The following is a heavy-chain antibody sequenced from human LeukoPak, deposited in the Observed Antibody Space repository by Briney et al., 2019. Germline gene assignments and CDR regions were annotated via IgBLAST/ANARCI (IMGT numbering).Heavy chain of an antibody. J-gene: IGHJ4*02. CDR3: ARDSGNALYYFDY. CDR2: ISSSASST. D-gene: IGHD2-8*01. Sequence: GGSLRLSCAAPGFTFSSYAMHWVRQAPGKGLEYLSAISSSASSTYYASSVKGRFTISRDNSKNTLYLLMGSLRAEDMAVYYYARDSGNALYYFDYWGPGTLVTVSS. V-gene: IGHV3-64*01. CDR1: GFTFSSYA.